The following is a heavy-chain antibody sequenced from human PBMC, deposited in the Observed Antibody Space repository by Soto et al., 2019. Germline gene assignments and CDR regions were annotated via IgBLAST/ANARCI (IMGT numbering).Heavy chain of an antibody. J-gene: IGHJ6*03. CDR1: GYTFTSYD. CDR3: GRGIGSGSYGYYYYYMDG. CDR2: MNPNSGNT. Sequence: QVQLVQSGAEVKKPGASVKVSCKASGYTFTSYDINWVRQATGQGLEWMGWMNPNSGNTGYAQKFQGRVTMTRNTSISTAYMELGRLRSEDTAVYYCGRGIGSGSYGYYYYYMDGWGKGTTVTVSS. V-gene: IGHV1-8*01. D-gene: IGHD3-10*01.